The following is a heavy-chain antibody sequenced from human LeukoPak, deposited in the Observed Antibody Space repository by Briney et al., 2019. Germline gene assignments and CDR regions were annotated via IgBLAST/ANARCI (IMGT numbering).Heavy chain of an antibody. Sequence: QAGGSLRLSCAASGFTFSNYAVMWVRQAPGQGLEWVSAITSGGAPRYADSVKGRFTISRDNSKNTLYLQMNSLRVEDTAQYFCARDPNADYIGAFEFWGQGTGVTVSS. CDR1: GFTFSNYA. V-gene: IGHV3-23*01. J-gene: IGHJ3*01. CDR2: ITSGGAP. CDR3: ARDPNADYIGAFEF. D-gene: IGHD4-11*01.